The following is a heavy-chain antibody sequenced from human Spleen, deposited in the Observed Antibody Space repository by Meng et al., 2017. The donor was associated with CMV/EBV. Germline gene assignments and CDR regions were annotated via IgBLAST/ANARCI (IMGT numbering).Heavy chain of an antibody. CDR3: TTVLNYHDVDAFDI. D-gene: IGHD4-11*01. Sequence: GLTFSNAWMSWVRQAPGKGLEWVGHIKSKADGGTTDYAAPVKGRFTISRDDSKNTLYLQMNSLKTEDTAVYYCTTVLNYHDVDAFDIWGQGTMVTVSS. V-gene: IGHV3-15*01. CDR2: IKSKADGGTT. CDR1: GLTFSNAW. J-gene: IGHJ3*02.